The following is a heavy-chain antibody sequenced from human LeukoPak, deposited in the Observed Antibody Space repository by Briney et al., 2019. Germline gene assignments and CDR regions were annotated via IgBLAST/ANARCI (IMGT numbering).Heavy chain of an antibody. CDR3: AGVDGAAAGLYYFDY. Sequence: PSETLSLTCAVYGGSLSGYYWRWIRQSPGKGLEWIGKINHGGSAKYNPSLKSRVTISVDTSKNQFSPRLSSVTAADTAVYYCAGVDGAAAGLYYFDYWGQGTLVTVSS. V-gene: IGHV4-34*01. CDR2: INHGGSA. CDR1: GGSLSGYY. D-gene: IGHD6-13*01. J-gene: IGHJ4*02.